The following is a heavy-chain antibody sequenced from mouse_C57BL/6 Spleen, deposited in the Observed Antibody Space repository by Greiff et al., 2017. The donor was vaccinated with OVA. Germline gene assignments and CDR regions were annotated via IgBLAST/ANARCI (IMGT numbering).Heavy chain of an antibody. V-gene: IGHV1-53*01. CDR3: ARLGYYYAMDY. Sequence: QVHVKQPGTELVKPGASVKLSCKASGYTFTSYWMHWVKQRPGQGLEWIGNINPSNGGTNYNEKFKSKATLTVDKSSSTAYMQLSSLTSEDSAVYYCARLGYYYAMDYWGQGTSVTVSS. CDR2: INPSNGGT. CDR1: GYTFTSYW. J-gene: IGHJ4*01.